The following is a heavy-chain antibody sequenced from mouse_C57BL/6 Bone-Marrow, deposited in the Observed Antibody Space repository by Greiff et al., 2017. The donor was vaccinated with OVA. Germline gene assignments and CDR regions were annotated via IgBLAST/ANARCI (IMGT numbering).Heavy chain of an antibody. Sequence: VQLQQPGAELVKPGASVKLSCKASGYTFTSYWITWVKQRPGQGLEWIGDIYPGSGSTNYNEKFKSKATLTVDTSSSTAYMQLSSLTSEDSAVYYCARVLLRGDDMDYWGQGTTVTVSS. D-gene: IGHD1-1*01. CDR3: ARVLLRGDDMDY. J-gene: IGHJ4*01. CDR2: IYPGSGST. V-gene: IGHV1-55*01. CDR1: GYTFTSYW.